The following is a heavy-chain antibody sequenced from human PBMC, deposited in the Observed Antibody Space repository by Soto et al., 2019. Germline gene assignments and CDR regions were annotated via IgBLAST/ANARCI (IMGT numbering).Heavy chain of an antibody. CDR1: GFTFSNYG. J-gene: IGHJ4*02. Sequence: GGSLRLSCAASGFTFSNYGMHWVRQAPGKGLEWVALLWYDGTNTYYADSVKGRFTISRDTSKNTLYLQMNSLRAEDTAVYFCARDLSGPLDYWGQGTLVTVSS. D-gene: IGHD3-16*02. V-gene: IGHV3-33*01. CDR3: ARDLSGPLDY. CDR2: LWYDGTNT.